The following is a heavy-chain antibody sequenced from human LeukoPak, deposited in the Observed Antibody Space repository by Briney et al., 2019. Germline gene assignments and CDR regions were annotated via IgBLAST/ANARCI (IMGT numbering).Heavy chain of an antibody. J-gene: IGHJ3*02. Sequence: SETLSLTCAVYGGSFSGYYWSWICQPPGKGLEWIGEINHSGSTNYNPSLKSRVTISVDTSKNQFSLKLSSVTAADTAVYYCARGRKGLALDDAFDIWGQGTMVTVSS. CDR2: INHSGST. D-gene: IGHD3/OR15-3a*01. V-gene: IGHV4-34*01. CDR1: GGSFSGYY. CDR3: ARGRKGLALDDAFDI.